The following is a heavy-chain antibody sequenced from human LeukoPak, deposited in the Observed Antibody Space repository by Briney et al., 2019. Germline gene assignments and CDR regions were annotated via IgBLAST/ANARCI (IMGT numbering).Heavy chain of an antibody. CDR1: GFTVSSNS. V-gene: IGHV3-53*01. CDR2: IYSDNT. Sequence: GSLLLSCTVSGFTVSSNSMSWVRQAPGKGLEWVSFIYSDNTHYSNSVKGRFTISRDNSKNTLYLQMNSLRAEDTAVYYCARRAGAYSHPYDYWGQGTLVTVSS. D-gene: IGHD4/OR15-4a*01. CDR3: ARRAGAYSHPYDY. J-gene: IGHJ4*02.